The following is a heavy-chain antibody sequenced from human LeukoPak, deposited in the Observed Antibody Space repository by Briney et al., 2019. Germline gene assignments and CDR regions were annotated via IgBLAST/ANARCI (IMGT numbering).Heavy chain of an antibody. J-gene: IGHJ4*02. CDR2: INPNSGGT. D-gene: IGHD4-17*01. Sequence: ASVKVSCKASGYTFTGYYMHWVRQAPGQGLEWMGWINPNSGGTNYAQKFQGWATMTRDTSISTAYMELSRLRSDDTAVYYCARGMTTVTTTPRDFDYWGQGTLVTVSS. CDR1: GYTFTGYY. CDR3: ARGMTTVTTTPRDFDY. V-gene: IGHV1-2*04.